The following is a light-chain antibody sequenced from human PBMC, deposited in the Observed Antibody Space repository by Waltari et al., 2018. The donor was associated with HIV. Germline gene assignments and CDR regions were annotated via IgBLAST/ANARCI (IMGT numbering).Light chain of an antibody. CDR2: VGS. V-gene: IGKV2-28*01. Sequence: VMTQSPLSLRVTPGQPAYISFRPSQSLLSRNGNNYLDWYLQKPGQSPQLLIYVGSNRASGVPDRFSGSGSGTDFTLKISRVEAEDVGVYYCMQALEAPLTFGGGTKVQIK. CDR3: MQALEAPLT. CDR1: QSLLSRNGNNY. J-gene: IGKJ4*01.